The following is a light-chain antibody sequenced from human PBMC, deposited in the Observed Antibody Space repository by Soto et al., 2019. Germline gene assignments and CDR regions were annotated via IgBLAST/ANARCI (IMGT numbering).Light chain of an antibody. J-gene: IGKJ3*01. V-gene: IGKV3-20*01. CDR2: GAS. Sequence: EIVLTQSPGTLSLSPGERATLSCRASQSVSSSYLAWYQQKVGQAPRLLIYGASSRATGIPDRFSGSGSGTDFTLTISRLEPEDFAVYYCQQYGTSLFTFGPGTKGDIK. CDR1: QSVSSSY. CDR3: QQYGTSLFT.